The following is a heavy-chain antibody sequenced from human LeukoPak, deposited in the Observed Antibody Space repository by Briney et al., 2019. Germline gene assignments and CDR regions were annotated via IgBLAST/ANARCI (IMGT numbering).Heavy chain of an antibody. Sequence: GGSLRLSCAASGCTFSSFAMHWVRQSPGKGLEWVGVIWYDGSNKLYADSVKGRFTISRDNSRNTLYLQMNSLSAEDTAVYYCARDRYSSMWSVFEYWGQGALVTVSS. CDR2: IWYDGSNK. D-gene: IGHD6-13*01. CDR1: GCTFSSFA. CDR3: ARDRYSSMWSVFEY. V-gene: IGHV3-33*01. J-gene: IGHJ4*02.